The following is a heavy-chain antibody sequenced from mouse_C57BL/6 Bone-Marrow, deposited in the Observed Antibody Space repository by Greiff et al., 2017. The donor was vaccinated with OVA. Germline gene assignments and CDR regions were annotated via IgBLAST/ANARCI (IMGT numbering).Heavy chain of an antibody. CDR2: IYPGGGYT. D-gene: IGHD2-3*01. CDR3: ARRSYDGYYLFFDY. CDR1: GYTFTNYW. J-gene: IGHJ2*01. V-gene: IGHV1-63*01. Sequence: VQRVESGAELVRPGTSVKMSCKASGYTFTNYWIGWAKQRPGHGLEWIGDIYPGGGYTNYNEKFKGKATLTADKSSSTAYMQFSSLTSEDSAIYYCARRSYDGYYLFFDYWGQGTTLTVSS.